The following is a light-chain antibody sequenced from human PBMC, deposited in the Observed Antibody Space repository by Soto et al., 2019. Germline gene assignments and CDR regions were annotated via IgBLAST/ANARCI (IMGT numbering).Light chain of an antibody. Sequence: QSALTQPASVSGSPGQSIAISCTGTRSDVGGYNYVSWYQQPPGKAPKLIIYDVSDRPSGVSTRFSGSKSGNTASLTISGLQADEEADYYCSSYTSQSTVVFGGGTKVTVL. CDR1: RSDVGGYNY. CDR2: DVS. CDR3: SSYTSQSTVV. V-gene: IGLV2-14*01. J-gene: IGLJ2*01.